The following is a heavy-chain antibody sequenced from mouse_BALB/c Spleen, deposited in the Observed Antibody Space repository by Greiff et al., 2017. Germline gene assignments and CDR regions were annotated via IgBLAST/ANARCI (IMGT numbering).Heavy chain of an antibody. CDR2: ISSGGSYT. Sequence: EVKLMESGGDLVKPGGSLKLSCAASGFTFSSYGMSWVRQTPDKRLEWVATISSGGSYTYYPDSVKGRFTISRDNAKNTLYLQMSSLKSEDTAMYYCARVGGYDYDEGFAYWGQGTLVTVSA. CDR1: GFTFSSYG. J-gene: IGHJ3*01. D-gene: IGHD2-4*01. V-gene: IGHV5-6*01. CDR3: ARVGGYDYDEGFAY.